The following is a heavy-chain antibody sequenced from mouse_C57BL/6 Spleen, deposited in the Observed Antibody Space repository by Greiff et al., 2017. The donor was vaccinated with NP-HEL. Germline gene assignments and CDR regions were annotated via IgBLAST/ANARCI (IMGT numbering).Heavy chain of an antibody. Sequence: QVHVKQSGAELVKPGASVKLSCKASGYTFTEYTIHWVKQRSGQGLEWIGWFYPGSGSIKYNEKFKDKATLTADKSSSTVYMELSRLTSEDSAVYFCARHEDQDGYSNYFDYWGQGTTLTVSS. CDR2: FYPGSGSI. V-gene: IGHV1-62-2*01. CDR1: GYTFTEYT. D-gene: IGHD2-5*01. CDR3: ARHEDQDGYSNYFDY. J-gene: IGHJ2*01.